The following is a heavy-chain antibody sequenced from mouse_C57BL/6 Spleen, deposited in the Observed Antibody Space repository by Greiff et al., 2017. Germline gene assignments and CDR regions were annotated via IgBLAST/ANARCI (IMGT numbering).Heavy chain of an antibody. CDR2: IRSKSSNYAT. D-gene: IGHD2-3*01. CDR1: GFTFNTYA. J-gene: IGHJ2*01. Sequence: EVKVVESGGGLVQPKGSLKLSCAASGFTFNTYAMHWVRQAPGKGLEWVARIRSKSSNYATYYADSVKDRFTISRDDSPSMLYLQMNNLKTEDTAMYYCVREGWSVTGGDFDYWGQGTTLTVSS. V-gene: IGHV10-3*01. CDR3: VREGWSVTGGDFDY.